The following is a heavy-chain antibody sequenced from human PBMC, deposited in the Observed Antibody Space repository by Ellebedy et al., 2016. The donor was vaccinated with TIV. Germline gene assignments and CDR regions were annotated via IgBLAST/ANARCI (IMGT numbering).Heavy chain of an antibody. V-gene: IGHV3-30-3*01. J-gene: IGHJ3*02. Sequence: GESLKISCAASGFTFSSSAIHWVRQAPGQGLEWVAVMSYDGTEEHYADSVKGRFTISRDNSKNTLYLEMKSLRPEDTAAYYCAREVQGSGSYGLEAFDIWGQGTMVTVSS. CDR1: GFTFSSSA. CDR2: MSYDGTEE. D-gene: IGHD1-26*01. CDR3: AREVQGSGSYGLEAFDI.